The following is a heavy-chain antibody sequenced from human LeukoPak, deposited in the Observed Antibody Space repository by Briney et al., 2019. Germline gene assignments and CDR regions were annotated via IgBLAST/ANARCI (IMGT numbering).Heavy chain of an antibody. V-gene: IGHV3-30*02. CDR1: GFTFSSYG. J-gene: IGHJ4*02. CDR3: AKDSSGYYYVSLYYFDY. D-gene: IGHD3-22*01. Sequence: GGSLKLSCAASGFTFSSYGMHWVRQAPGKGLEWVAFIRYDGSNKYYADSVKGRFTISRDNSKNTLYLQMNSLRAEDTAVYYCAKDSSGYYYVSLYYFDYWGQGTLVTVSS. CDR2: IRYDGSNK.